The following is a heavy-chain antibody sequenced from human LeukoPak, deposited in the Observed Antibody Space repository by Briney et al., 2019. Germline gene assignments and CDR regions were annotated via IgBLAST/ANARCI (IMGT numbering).Heavy chain of an antibody. D-gene: IGHD3-16*02. CDR1: GYSFTSYW. V-gene: IGHV5-51*01. CDR2: IYPGDSDT. CDR3: ARRYDYVWGSYRRTSYGMDV. Sequence: GESLKISCKGSGYSFTSYWIGWVRQMPGKGLEWMGIIYPGDSDTRYSPSFQGQVTISADKSISTAYLQWSSLKAPDTAMYYCARRYDYVWGSYRRTSYGMDVWGQGTTVTVSS. J-gene: IGHJ6*02.